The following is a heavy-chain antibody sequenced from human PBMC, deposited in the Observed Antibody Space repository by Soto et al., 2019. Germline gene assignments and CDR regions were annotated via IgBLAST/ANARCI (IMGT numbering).Heavy chain of an antibody. J-gene: IGHJ6*03. V-gene: IGHV4-34*01. D-gene: IGHD3-3*01. CDR2: INHSGST. CDR1: GGSFSGYY. Sequence: SETLSLTCAVYGGSFSGYYWSWIRQPPGKGLEWIGEINHSGSTNYNPSLKSRVTISVDTSKNQFSLKLSSVTAADTAVYYCAREQLEDFWSGFFSPTRHYMDVWGKGTTVTVSS. CDR3: AREQLEDFWSGFFSPTRHYMDV.